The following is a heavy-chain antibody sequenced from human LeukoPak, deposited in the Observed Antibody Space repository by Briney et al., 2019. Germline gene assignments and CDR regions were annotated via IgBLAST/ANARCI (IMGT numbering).Heavy chain of an antibody. Sequence: ASEKLSCKSSGFIFTDHFIHWVRQVPGQGLEWMRYIGPHSRFTTYPQEFQGRVTMARDTSMTPAYMELTGLTYDDTAMYFCVREGEGLLTEDFDYWGQGTLVTVSS. CDR3: VREGEGLLTEDFDY. J-gene: IGHJ4*02. CDR2: IGPHSRFT. V-gene: IGHV1-2*02. CDR1: GFIFTDHF. D-gene: IGHD2/OR15-2a*01.